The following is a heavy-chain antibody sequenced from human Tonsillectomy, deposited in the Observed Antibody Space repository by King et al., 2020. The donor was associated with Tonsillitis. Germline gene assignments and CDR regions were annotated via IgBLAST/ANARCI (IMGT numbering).Heavy chain of an antibody. V-gene: IGHV1-46*01. CDR3: AREMQRLVPGGSVDWFDP. CDR1: GYTFTSYY. D-gene: IGHD6-13*01. J-gene: IGHJ5*02. Sequence: VQLVESGAEVKKPGASVKVSCTASGYTFTSYYIHWVRQAPGQGLEWMGIINPSGDSTSYAQKFQGRVTMTGDTSTSTVYMELSSLRSEDTAVYYCAREMQRLVPGGSVDWFDPWGQGTVVTVSS. CDR2: INPSGDST.